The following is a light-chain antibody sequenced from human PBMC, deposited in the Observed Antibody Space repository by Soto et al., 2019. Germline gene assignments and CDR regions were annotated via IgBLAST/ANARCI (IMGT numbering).Light chain of an antibody. Sequence: EIVLTQSPGTLSLSPGERATLSCRASQTVRNNYLAWYQQKPGQAPRLLIYDASSRATGIPDRFSGSGSGTEFTLTISSLQSEDSAVYYCHQYDKWPPVTFGQGTRLEI. CDR3: HQYDKWPPVT. V-gene: IGKV3-20*01. CDR1: QTVRNNY. J-gene: IGKJ5*01. CDR2: DAS.